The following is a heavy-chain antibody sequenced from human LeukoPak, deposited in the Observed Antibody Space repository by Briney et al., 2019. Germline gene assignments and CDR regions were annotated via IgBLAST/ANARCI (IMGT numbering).Heavy chain of an antibody. CDR3: ARDSNGNLGY. CDR2: IYYSGST. D-gene: IGHD2-8*01. Sequence: PSETLSLTCTVSGGSISSYYCSWIRQPPGKGLEWIGYIYYSGSTNYNPSLKSRVTISVDTSKNQFSLKLSSVTAADTAVYYCARDSNGNLGYWSQGTLVTVSS. CDR1: GGSISSYY. J-gene: IGHJ4*02. V-gene: IGHV4-59*01.